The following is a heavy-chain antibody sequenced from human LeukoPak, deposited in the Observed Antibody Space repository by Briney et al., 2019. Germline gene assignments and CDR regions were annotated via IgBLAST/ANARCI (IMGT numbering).Heavy chain of an antibody. CDR1: GFTFSIYS. CDR2: IKQDGSDK. V-gene: IGHV3-7*01. CDR3: ARDATNFDY. J-gene: IGHJ4*02. Sequence: GGSLRLSCAASGFTFSIYSMSWVRQAPGRGLEWVANIKQDGSDKYYLDSVKGRFAISRDNAKNSLYLQMNSLRAEDTAVYYCARDATNFDYWGQGTLVTVSS. D-gene: IGHD1-1*01.